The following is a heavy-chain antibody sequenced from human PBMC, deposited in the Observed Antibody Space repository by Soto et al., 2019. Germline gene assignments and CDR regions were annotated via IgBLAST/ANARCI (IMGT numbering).Heavy chain of an antibody. CDR1: GDSVNSNNVY. CDR3: ARHFGSWVREIGF. V-gene: IGHV4-39*01. D-gene: IGHD3-16*01. CDR2: VHYSGIT. Sequence: PSETLSLTCTVSGDSVNSNNVYWGWVRQPPGRRLEFIGNVHYSGITYYNPAFESRVTISVDTSKNQFSLRLTSVTAADTAVYYCARHFGSWVREIGFWGRGTLVTVSS. J-gene: IGHJ4*02.